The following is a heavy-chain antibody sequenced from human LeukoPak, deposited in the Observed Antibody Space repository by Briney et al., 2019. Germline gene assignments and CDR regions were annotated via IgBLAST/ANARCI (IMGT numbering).Heavy chain of an antibody. D-gene: IGHD3-3*01. Sequence: ASVKVSCKASGGTFSSYAISWVRQAPGQGLEWMGRIIPILGIENYAQKYQGRVTITADKSTSTAYMELSSLRSEDTAVYYCARLRVRFLEWSAFDYWGQGTLVTVSS. CDR1: GGTFSSYA. CDR3: ARLRVRFLEWSAFDY. V-gene: IGHV1-69*04. CDR2: IIPILGIE. J-gene: IGHJ4*02.